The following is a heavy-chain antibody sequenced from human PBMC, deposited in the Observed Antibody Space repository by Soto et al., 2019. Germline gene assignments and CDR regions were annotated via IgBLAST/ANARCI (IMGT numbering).Heavy chain of an antibody. CDR2: ISYDGSNK. D-gene: IGHD6-13*01. J-gene: IGHJ4*02. CDR1: GFTFSSYA. V-gene: IGHV3-30-3*01. Sequence: GGSLRLSCAASGFTFSSYAMHWVRQAPGKGLEWVAVISYDGSNKYYADSVKGRFTISRDNSKNTLYLQMNSLRAEDTAVYYCARLGESSSWYYFDYWGQGTLVTVSS. CDR3: ARLGESSSWYYFDY.